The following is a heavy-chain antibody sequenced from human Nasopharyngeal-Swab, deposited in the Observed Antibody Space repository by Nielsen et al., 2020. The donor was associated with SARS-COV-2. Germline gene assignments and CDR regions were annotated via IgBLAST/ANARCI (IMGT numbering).Heavy chain of an antibody. CDR3: ARDPTSVAGTGDYYYGMDV. Sequence: SETLSLTCTVSGGSISNYYWSWIRQPPGKGLEWIGYIYNSGSTNYNPSLKSRVTISVDTSKNQFSLKLSSATAADTAVYYCARDPTSVAGTGDYYYGMDVWGQGTTVTVSS. J-gene: IGHJ6*02. CDR1: GGSISNYY. V-gene: IGHV4-59*01. CDR2: IYNSGST. D-gene: IGHD6-19*01.